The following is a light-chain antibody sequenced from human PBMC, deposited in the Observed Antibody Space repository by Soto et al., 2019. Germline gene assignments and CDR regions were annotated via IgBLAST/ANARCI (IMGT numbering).Light chain of an antibody. CDR1: QGISSY. CDR3: QQLNSYPIT. V-gene: IGKV1-9*01. CDR2: AAS. J-gene: IGKJ5*01. Sequence: DIKLNKSPSFLSASVEDRVTITCRASQGISSYLAWYQQKPGKAPKLLIYAASTLQSGVPSRFSGSGSGTEFTLTIGSLQPEDFATYYCQQLNSYPITFGQGTRLEIK.